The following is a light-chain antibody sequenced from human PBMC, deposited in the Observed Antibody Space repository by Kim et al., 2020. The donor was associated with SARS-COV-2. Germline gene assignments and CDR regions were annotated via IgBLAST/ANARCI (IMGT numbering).Light chain of an antibody. Sequence: MTVTISCTRSSGSIASNYVQWYQQRPGSSPTTVIYEDNQRPSGVPDRFSGSIDSSSNSASLTISGLKTEDEADYYCQSYDSSNWVFGGGTQLTVL. CDR1: SGSIASNY. V-gene: IGLV6-57*01. CDR2: EDN. J-gene: IGLJ3*02. CDR3: QSYDSSNWV.